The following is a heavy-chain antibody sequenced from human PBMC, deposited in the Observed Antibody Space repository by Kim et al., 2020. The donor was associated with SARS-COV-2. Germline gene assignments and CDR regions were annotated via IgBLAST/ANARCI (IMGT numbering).Heavy chain of an antibody. CDR3: AKDAGYSSSWYGILYYGMDV. CDR1: GFTFDDYA. V-gene: IGHV3-9*01. CDR2: ISWNSGSI. J-gene: IGHJ6*02. D-gene: IGHD6-13*01. Sequence: GGSLRLSCAASGFTFDDYAMHWVRQAPGKGLEVVSGISWNSGSIGYADSWKGRFTISRDNAKNSLYLQMNSLRAEDTALYYCAKDAGYSSSWYGILYYGMDVWGQGTTVTVSS.